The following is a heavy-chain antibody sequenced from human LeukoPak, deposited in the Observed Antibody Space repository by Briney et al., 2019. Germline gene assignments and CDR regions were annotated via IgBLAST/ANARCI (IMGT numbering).Heavy chain of an antibody. J-gene: IGHJ6*03. CDR1: GYTFTVYY. D-gene: IGHD4-11*01. V-gene: IGHV1-2*02. Sequence: ASVRVSCKASGYTFTVYYMHWVRQAPGQGLEWMGWINPNSGGTNYAQKFQGRVTMTRDTSISTAYMELSRLRSDDTAVYYCARGARSFGTVAAYYYYCYMDVWGKGTTVTVSS. CDR2: INPNSGGT. CDR3: ARGARSFGTVAAYYYYCYMDV.